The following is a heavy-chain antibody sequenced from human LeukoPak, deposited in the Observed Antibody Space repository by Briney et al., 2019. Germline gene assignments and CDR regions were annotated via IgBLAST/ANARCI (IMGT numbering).Heavy chain of an antibody. J-gene: IGHJ4*02. CDR1: GYTFTGYY. CDR2: INPNSGGT. D-gene: IGHD2-2*01. V-gene: IGHV1-2*02. CDR3: ARTGCSSTSCYCGDY. Sequence: ASVTVSFKASGYTFTGYYMHWVRQAPGQGLEWMGWINPNSGGTNYAQKFQGRVTMTRDTSISTAYMELSRLRSDDTAVYYCARTGCSSTSCYCGDYWGQGTLVTVSS.